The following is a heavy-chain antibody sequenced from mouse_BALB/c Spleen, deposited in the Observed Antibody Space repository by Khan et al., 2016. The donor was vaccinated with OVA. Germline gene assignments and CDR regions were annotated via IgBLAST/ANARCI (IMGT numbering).Heavy chain of an antibody. Sequence: QVQLKQSGAELAKPGASVKMSCKASGYTFSNYWIHWVKQRPGQGLEWIGYINPSSGHTYYNQTFNDKATLTTDKSSSTAYMQLSSLTSEDSAVYDCARDRIDYWGQGTTLTVAS. CDR3: ARDRIDY. CDR2: INPSSGHT. CDR1: GYTFSNYW. V-gene: IGHV1-7*01. J-gene: IGHJ2*01.